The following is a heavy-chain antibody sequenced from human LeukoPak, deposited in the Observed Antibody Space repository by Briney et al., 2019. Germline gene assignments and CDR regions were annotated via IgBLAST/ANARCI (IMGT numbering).Heavy chain of an antibody. CDR1: GGSISSGSYY. V-gene: IGHV4-61*02. Sequence: SGTLSLTCTVSGGSISSGSYYWSWIRQPAGKGLEWIGRIYTSGSTNYNPSLKSRVTISVDTSKNQFSLKLSSVTAADTAVYYCARDRIAAAGKESYYYYYMDVWGKGTTVTISS. CDR3: ARDRIAAAGKESYYYYYMDV. J-gene: IGHJ6*03. D-gene: IGHD6-13*01. CDR2: IYTSGST.